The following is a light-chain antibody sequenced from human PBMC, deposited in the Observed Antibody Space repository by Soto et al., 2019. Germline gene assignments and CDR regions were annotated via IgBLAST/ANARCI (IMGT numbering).Light chain of an antibody. Sequence: QSALTQPRSVSGSPGQSVTISCTGTSSDVGGYNFVSWYQQHPGKAPKFMIYDVTKRPSGVPDRFSGSKSGNTASLTISGLQAEDEADYYCCSYVASYTSHVFGTGTKLTVL. J-gene: IGLJ1*01. CDR3: CSYVASYTSHV. V-gene: IGLV2-11*01. CDR2: DVT. CDR1: SSDVGGYNF.